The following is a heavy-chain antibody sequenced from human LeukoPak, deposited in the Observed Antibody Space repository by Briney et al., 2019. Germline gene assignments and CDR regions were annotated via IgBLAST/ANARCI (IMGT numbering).Heavy chain of an antibody. CDR1: GGSVSSSSY. Sequence: SETLSLTCTVPGGSVSSSSYWGWIRQPPGKGLEWIGSIYYSGSTYYSPSLKSRVTISLDPSKNQFSLKLSSLTAADTAIYYCASGYTAAGRRFDPGAREPWSPSPQ. CDR3: ASGYTAAGRRFDP. CDR2: IYYSGST. V-gene: IGHV4-39*01. D-gene: IGHD6-13*01. J-gene: IGHJ5*02.